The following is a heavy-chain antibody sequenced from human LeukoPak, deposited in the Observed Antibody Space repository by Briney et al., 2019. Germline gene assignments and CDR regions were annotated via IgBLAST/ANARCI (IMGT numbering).Heavy chain of an antibody. CDR3: ARGQRGLPY. D-gene: IGHD3/OR15-3a*01. CDR2: ISYSGST. Sequence: SETLSLTYAVSGGSISGYYWSWIRQPPRKGLEWIGYISYSGSTDYNPSLKSRVTISIDTSRKQFSLRLSSVTAADTALYYCARGQRGLPYWGQGTLVTVSS. CDR1: GGSISGYY. J-gene: IGHJ4*02. V-gene: IGHV4-59*01.